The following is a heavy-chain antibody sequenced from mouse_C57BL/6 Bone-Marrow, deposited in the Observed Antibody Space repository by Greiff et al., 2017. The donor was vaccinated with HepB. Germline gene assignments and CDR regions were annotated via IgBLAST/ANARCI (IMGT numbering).Heavy chain of an antibody. CDR2: IDPSDSYT. J-gene: IGHJ2*01. CDR1: GYTFTSYW. V-gene: IGHV1-59*01. D-gene: IGHD3-3*01. CDR3: ASRGGTFRDY. Sequence: VQLQQPGAELVRPGTSVKLSCKASGYTFTSYWMHWVKQRPGQGLEWIGVIDPSDSYTNYNQKFKGKATLTVDTSSSTAYMQLSSLTSEDSAVYYCASRGGTFRDYWGQGTTLTVSS.